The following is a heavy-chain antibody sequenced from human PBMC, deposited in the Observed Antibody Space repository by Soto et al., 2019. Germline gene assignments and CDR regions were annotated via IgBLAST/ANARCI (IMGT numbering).Heavy chain of an antibody. Sequence: GGSLRLSCAASGFTFSSYSMNWVRQAPGKGLEWVSSISSSSSYIYYADSVKGRFTISRDNAKNSLYLQMNSLRAEDTAVYYCASLRGLYGDYERSHGSVGPYGMDVWGQGTTVTVSS. J-gene: IGHJ6*02. CDR1: GFTFSSYS. D-gene: IGHD4-17*01. V-gene: IGHV3-21*01. CDR3: ASLRGLYGDYERSHGSVGPYGMDV. CDR2: ISSSSSYI.